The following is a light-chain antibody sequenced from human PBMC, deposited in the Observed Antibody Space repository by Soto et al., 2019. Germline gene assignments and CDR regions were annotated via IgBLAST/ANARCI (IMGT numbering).Light chain of an antibody. CDR3: QQSYSTLYT. J-gene: IGKJ2*01. CDR1: QSISSY. Sequence: DSQMTQSPSSLSASVGDRVTITCRASQSISSYLNWYQQKPGKAPKLLIYAASSLQSGVPSRFSGSGSGKDFTLTISSLQPEDFATYFCQQSYSTLYTFGQGTKLEIK. V-gene: IGKV1-39*01. CDR2: AAS.